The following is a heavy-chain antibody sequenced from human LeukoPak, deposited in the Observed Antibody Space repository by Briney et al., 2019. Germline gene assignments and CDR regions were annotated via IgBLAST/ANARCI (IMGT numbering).Heavy chain of an antibody. CDR3: VKEDYYDSSGYYPLGY. Sequence: PGGSLRLSCAASGLRFSSHAMSWVRQAPGKGLEWVSAISDSGGDTYYADSVKGRFTISRDNSKNTLYLQMNTLRAEDTAVYYCVKEDYYDSSGYYPLGYWGQGTLVTVSS. J-gene: IGHJ4*02. CDR2: ISDSGGDT. V-gene: IGHV3-23*01. CDR1: GLRFSSHA. D-gene: IGHD3-22*01.